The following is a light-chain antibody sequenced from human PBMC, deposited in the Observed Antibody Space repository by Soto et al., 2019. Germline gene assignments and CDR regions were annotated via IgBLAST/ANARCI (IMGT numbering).Light chain of an antibody. V-gene: IGKV2-28*01. CDR2: MGS. J-gene: IGKJ2*01. CDR3: MQTLQSRT. CDR1: QSLVHXNGYNY. Sequence: DIVVTQSPLSLPVTPGEPASISCRSSQSLVHXNGYNYLDWYLQKPGQSPQLLIYMGSYRASGVPDRFSGSGSGTDFTLKISRVEAEDVGVYYCMQTLQSRTFGQGTKLEIK.